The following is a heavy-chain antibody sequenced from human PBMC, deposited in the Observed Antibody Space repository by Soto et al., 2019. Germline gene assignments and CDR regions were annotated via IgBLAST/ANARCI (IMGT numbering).Heavy chain of an antibody. CDR2: IYSGGSI. CDR1: GFTVSSNY. CDR3: ARGVPSMTYYGEFFFDS. D-gene: IGHD3-10*01. J-gene: IGHJ4*02. Sequence: EVQVVESGGGLIQPGGSLRLSCAASGFTVSSNYMSWVRQAPGKGLEWVSVIYSGGSIYNADSVRGRFTISRDNSKNTVYLQMDSLRAEDTAVYYCARGVPSMTYYGEFFFDSWGQGTLVTVSS. V-gene: IGHV3-53*01.